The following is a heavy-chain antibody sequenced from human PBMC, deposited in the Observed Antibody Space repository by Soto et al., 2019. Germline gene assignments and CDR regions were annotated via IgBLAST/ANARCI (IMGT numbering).Heavy chain of an antibody. V-gene: IGHV1-3*01. CDR2: INAGNGNT. D-gene: IGHD3-10*01. Sequence: QVQLVQSGAEVKKPGASVKVSCKASGYTLTSYVMHWGRQAPGQRLEWMGWINAGNGNTKYSQKFQGRVTITRDTSASTAYMELSSLRSEDTAVYYCARVRVTMVRGVLHYFDYWGQGTLVTVSS. CDR1: GYTLTSYV. J-gene: IGHJ4*02. CDR3: ARVRVTMVRGVLHYFDY.